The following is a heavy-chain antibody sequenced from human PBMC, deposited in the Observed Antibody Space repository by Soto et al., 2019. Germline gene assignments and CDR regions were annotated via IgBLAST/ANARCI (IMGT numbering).Heavy chain of an antibody. V-gene: IGHV1-69*13. CDR2: IIPIFGTA. Sequence: SVKVSCKASGGTFSGYAISWVRQAPGQGLEWMGGIIPIFGTANYAQKFQGRVTITADESTSTAYMELSSLRSEDTAVYYCARVRYCSSTSCYFVLKYNWFDPWGQGTLVTVSS. CDR3: ARVRYCSSTSCYFVLKYNWFDP. J-gene: IGHJ5*02. D-gene: IGHD2-2*01. CDR1: GGTFSGYA.